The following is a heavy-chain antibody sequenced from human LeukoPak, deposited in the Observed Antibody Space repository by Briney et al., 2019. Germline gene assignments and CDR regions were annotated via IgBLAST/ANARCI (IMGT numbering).Heavy chain of an antibody. V-gene: IGHV1-2*02. Sequence: GASVKVSCKASGYTFTGYYMHWVRQAPGQGLEWMGWINPNSGGTNYAQKFQGRVTMTRDTSISTAYMELSRLRSDDTAVYYCARAGSWPTRYYYYYYMDVWGKGTTVTISS. CDR1: GYTFTGYY. J-gene: IGHJ6*03. CDR2: INPNSGGT. CDR3: ARAGSWPTRYYYYYYMDV. D-gene: IGHD6-13*01.